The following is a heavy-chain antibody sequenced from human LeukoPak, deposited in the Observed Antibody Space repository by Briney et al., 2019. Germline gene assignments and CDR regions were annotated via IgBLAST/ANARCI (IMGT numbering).Heavy chain of an antibody. V-gene: IGHV4-59*01. CDR3: ARISSSNWYNERGAFDV. CDR2: VYYTGST. Sequence: SETLSLTCTVSGDSLSNYYWSWIRQPPGKGLEWIGFVYYTGSTNYSPSLKSRVTISVDTSKNQFSLKLRSVTAADTAVYYCARISSSNWYNERGAFDVWGQGTMVTVSS. D-gene: IGHD6-13*01. CDR1: GDSLSNYY. J-gene: IGHJ3*01.